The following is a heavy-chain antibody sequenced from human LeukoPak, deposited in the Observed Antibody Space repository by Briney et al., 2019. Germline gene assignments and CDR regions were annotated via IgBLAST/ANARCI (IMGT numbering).Heavy chain of an antibody. CDR2: INHSGST. CDR3: ARIIGYCSSTSCAEY. J-gene: IGHJ4*02. V-gene: IGHV4-34*01. Sequence: SETLSLTCAVYGGSFSGYYWSWIRQPPGKGLEWIGEINHSGSTNYNPSLKSRVTISVDTSKNQFSLKLSSVTAADTAVYYCARIIGYCSSTSCAEYWGQGTLVTVSS. D-gene: IGHD2-2*01. CDR1: GGSFSGYY.